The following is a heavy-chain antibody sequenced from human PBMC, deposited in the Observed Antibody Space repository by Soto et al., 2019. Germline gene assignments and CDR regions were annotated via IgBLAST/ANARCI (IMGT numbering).Heavy chain of an antibody. CDR3: ARDKITGLFDY. Sequence: PSETLSLTCTVSDGSIGNYYWTWIRQSPEKGLEWIGYIFYIGSTNYNPALKSRVTISVDRSKNQFFLTLRSVTAADTAVYYCARDKITGLFDYWGQGTLVTVSS. CDR1: DGSIGNYY. CDR2: IFYIGST. J-gene: IGHJ4*02. V-gene: IGHV4-59*12. D-gene: IGHD2-8*02.